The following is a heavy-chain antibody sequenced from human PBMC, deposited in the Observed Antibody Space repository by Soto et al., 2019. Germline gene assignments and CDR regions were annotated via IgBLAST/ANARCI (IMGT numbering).Heavy chain of an antibody. J-gene: IGHJ4*02. CDR2: IISSGST. CDR3: ARQRIAAAQYYFDY. CDR1: GGSVSGGSYY. Sequence: SETLSLTCTVSGGSVSGGSYYWTWIRQSPGKGLEWMGYIISSGSTDYNPPLKSRVTISVDSSKNEFSLKLRSVTAADTAVYYCARQRIAAAQYYFDYWGQGMLVTVSS. D-gene: IGHD6-13*01. V-gene: IGHV4-61*01.